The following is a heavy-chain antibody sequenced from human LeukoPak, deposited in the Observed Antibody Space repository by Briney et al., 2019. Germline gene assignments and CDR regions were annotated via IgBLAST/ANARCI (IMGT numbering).Heavy chain of an antibody. D-gene: IGHD3-22*01. CDR1: GFTFSSYS. J-gene: IGHJ4*02. CDR2: ISSNSSYI. Sequence: PGGSLRLSCAASGFTFSSYSMNSVRQAPGKGLEWVSSISSNSSYIYYADSVKGRFTISRDNAKNSLYLQMNSLRAEDTAVYYCARGWAYYYDSSGYYLSYYFDYWGQGTLVTVSS. V-gene: IGHV3-21*01. CDR3: ARGWAYYYDSSGYYLSYYFDY.